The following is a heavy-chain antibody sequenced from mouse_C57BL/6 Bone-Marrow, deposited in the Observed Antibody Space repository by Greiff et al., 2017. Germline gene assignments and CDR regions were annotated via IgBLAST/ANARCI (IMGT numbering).Heavy chain of an antibody. J-gene: IGHJ4*01. CDR1: GFTFSDYG. CDR3: ARQGTTDAMDY. CDR2: ISSGSSTI. Sequence: EVQVVESGGGLVKPGGSLKLSCAASGFTFSDYGMHWVRQAPEKGLEWVAYISSGSSTIYYADTVKGRFTISRDNAKNTLFLQMTSLRSEDTAMYYCARQGTTDAMDYWGQGTSVTVFS. V-gene: IGHV5-17*01. D-gene: IGHD1-1*01.